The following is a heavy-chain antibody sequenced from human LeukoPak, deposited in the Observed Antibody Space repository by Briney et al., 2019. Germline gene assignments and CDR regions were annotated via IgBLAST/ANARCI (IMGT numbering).Heavy chain of an antibody. V-gene: IGHV6-1*01. CDR2: TYHWSKWFN. J-gene: IGHJ4*02. Sequence: SQTLSLTCAISGDSVTSGIWNWIRQSPSRGLEWLGRTYHWSKWFNDYAVSVESRMTINADTSRNQFPLQLNSVTPEDTAVYYCARDLHGSRGEFDYWGQGTLVTVSS. CDR3: ARDLHGSRGEFDY. D-gene: IGHD3-16*01. CDR1: GDSVTSGI.